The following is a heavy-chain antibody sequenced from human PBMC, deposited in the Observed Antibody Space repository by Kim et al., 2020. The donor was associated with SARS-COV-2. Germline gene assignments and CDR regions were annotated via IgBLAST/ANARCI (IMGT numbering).Heavy chain of an antibody. CDR3: ARELELPERAAYNWFDP. CDR2: IYTSGST. J-gene: IGHJ5*02. D-gene: IGHD1-7*01. Sequence: SETLSLTCTVSGGSISSGSYYWSWIRQPAGKGLEWIGRIYTSGSTNYNPSLKSRATISVDTSKNQFSLKLSSVTAADTAVYYCARELELPERAAYNWFDPWGQGTLVTVSS. CDR1: GGSISSGSYY. V-gene: IGHV4-61*02.